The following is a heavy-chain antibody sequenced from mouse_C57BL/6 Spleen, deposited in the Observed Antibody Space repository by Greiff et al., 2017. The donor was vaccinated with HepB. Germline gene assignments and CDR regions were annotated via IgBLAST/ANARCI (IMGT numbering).Heavy chain of an antibody. J-gene: IGHJ3*01. V-gene: IGHV10-1*01. D-gene: IGHD2-4*01. CDR3: VRPGYYDYDWFAY. CDR2: IRSKSNNYAT. Sequence: EVQVVESGGGLVQPKGSLKLSCAASGFSFNTYAMNWVRQAPGKGLEWVARIRSKSNNYATYYADSVKDRFTISRDDSESMLYLQMNNLKTEDTAMYYCVRPGYYDYDWFAYWGQGTLVTVSA. CDR1: GFSFNTYA.